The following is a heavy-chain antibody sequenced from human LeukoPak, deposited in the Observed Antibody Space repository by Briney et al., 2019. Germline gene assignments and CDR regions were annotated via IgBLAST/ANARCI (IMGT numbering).Heavy chain of an antibody. CDR2: IKQDGSEK. CDR1: GFIFRSYW. Sequence: GGSLRLSCAASGFIFRSYWMSWVRQAPGKGLEWVANIKQDGSEKYSVDSVKGRFTISRDNAKNSLYLQMNSLRVEDTAVYYCARSYSKVFDYWGQGTLVTVSS. V-gene: IGHV3-7*01. D-gene: IGHD4-11*01. J-gene: IGHJ4*02. CDR3: ARSYSKVFDY.